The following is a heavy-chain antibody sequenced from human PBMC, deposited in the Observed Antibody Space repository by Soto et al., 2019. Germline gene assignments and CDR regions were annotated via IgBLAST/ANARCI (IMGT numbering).Heavy chain of an antibody. CDR2: TYYRSKWST. V-gene: IGHV6-1*01. J-gene: IGHJ4*02. CDR1: GDSVSSKSAA. Sequence: PSQTLSLTCAISGDSVSSKSAAWNWIRQSPSRGLEWLGRTYYRSKWSTDYAVSVNSRITINPDTSKNQFSLQLNSVTPEDTAVYYCAKALGGSYDYWGQGTLVTVSS. CDR3: AKALGGSYDY. D-gene: IGHD1-26*01.